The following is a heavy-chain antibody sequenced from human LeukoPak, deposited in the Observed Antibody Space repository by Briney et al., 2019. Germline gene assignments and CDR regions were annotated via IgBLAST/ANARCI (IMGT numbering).Heavy chain of an antibody. CDR3: AKGAGGFSYYNWFDP. V-gene: IGHV4-34*01. Sequence: SETLSLTCAVYGGSFNGYYWSWIRQPPGKGLEWIGSIYYSGTTHYNPSLESRVTISVDTSKNQFSLKLASVTAADTAIYYCAKGAGGFSYYNWFDPWGQGTLVTVSS. CDR1: GGSFNGYY. CDR2: IYYSGTT. D-gene: IGHD5-18*01. J-gene: IGHJ5*02.